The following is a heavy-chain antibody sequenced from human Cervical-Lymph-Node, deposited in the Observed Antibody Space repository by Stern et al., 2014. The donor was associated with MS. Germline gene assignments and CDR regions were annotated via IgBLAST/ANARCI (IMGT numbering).Heavy chain of an antibody. J-gene: IGHJ4*02. V-gene: IGHV4-61*02. CDR3: AGTPYCGGDCYTLFDY. D-gene: IGHD2-21*02. CDR2: IYTSGST. CDR1: GGSISSGSYY. Sequence: QVQLQESGPGLVKPSQTLSLTCTVSGGSISSGSYYWSWIRQPAGKGLEWIGRIYTSGSTNYNTSLKSRVTISVDKSKNQFSLKMGSLTAADTAVYYCAGTPYCGGDCYTLFDYWGQGTLVTVSS.